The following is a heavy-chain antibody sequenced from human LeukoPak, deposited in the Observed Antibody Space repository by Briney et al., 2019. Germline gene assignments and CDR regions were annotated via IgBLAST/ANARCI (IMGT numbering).Heavy chain of an antibody. CDR1: GFTLSTYN. D-gene: IGHD1-1*01. J-gene: IGHJ4*02. Sequence: PGGSLRLSCAASGFTLSTYNMKWVRQAPRKGLEWVSSISTSSSYIYYADSVKGRFTISRDNARNSLYLQMNSLRAEDTAVYYCARDRHCNSGFDYWGQGTLVTVSS. CDR2: ISTSSSYI. CDR3: ARDRHCNSGFDY. V-gene: IGHV3-21*01.